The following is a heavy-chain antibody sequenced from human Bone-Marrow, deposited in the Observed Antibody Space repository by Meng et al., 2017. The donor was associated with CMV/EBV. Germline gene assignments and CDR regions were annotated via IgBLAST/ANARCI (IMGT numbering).Heavy chain of an antibody. V-gene: IGHV3-9*01. CDR1: GFTFDDYA. J-gene: IGHJ4*02. CDR2: ISWNSGTI. CDR3: AKGRFEYTSSSIDY. D-gene: IGHD6-6*01. Sequence: SLMISCAASGFTFDDYAMHWVRQAPGKGLEWVSGISWNSGTIGYADSVKGRFTISRDNAKNSLYLQMNSLRAEDTAFYYCAKGRFEYTSSSIDYWGQGTLVTVSS.